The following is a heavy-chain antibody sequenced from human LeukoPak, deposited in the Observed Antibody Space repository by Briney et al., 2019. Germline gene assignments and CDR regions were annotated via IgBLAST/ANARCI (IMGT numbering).Heavy chain of an antibody. CDR3: ATCNWNYGMDV. D-gene: IGHD1-20*01. V-gene: IGHV4-59*01. Sequence: SETLSLTSTVSGGSISSYYWSWIRQPPGKGLEWIGYIYYSGSTNYNPSLKSRVTISVDTSKNQFSLKLSSVTAADTAVYYCATCNWNYGMDVWGQGTTVTVSS. J-gene: IGHJ6*02. CDR2: IYYSGST. CDR1: GGSISSYY.